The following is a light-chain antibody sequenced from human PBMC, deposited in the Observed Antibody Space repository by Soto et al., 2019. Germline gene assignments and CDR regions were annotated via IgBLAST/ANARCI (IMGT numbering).Light chain of an antibody. CDR3: QQYNNWPPA. V-gene: IGKV3-15*01. CDR2: GAS. Sequence: EIVMTQSPATLSVSPGERATLSCRASQSVSSNLAWYQQKPGQAPRLLIYGASTRATGIPARFSGSGSGTEFTLTISSLQSEDFAVYYCQQYNNWPPALVQGTKVEIK. J-gene: IGKJ1*01. CDR1: QSVSSN.